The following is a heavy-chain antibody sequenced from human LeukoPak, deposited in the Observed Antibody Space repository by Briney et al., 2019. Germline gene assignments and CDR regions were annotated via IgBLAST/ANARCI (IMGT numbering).Heavy chain of an antibody. D-gene: IGHD4-17*01. CDR2: INSDGSST. Sequence: SGGSLRLSRAASGFTFRSYWMHWVRQAPGKGLVWVSHINSDGSSTNYADSVKGRFTISRDNAKNTLYLQMNSLRTDDTAVYYCARGDFGDYVPLLYWGQGTLVTVSS. CDR3: ARGDFGDYVPLLY. J-gene: IGHJ4*02. CDR1: GFTFRSYW. V-gene: IGHV3-74*01.